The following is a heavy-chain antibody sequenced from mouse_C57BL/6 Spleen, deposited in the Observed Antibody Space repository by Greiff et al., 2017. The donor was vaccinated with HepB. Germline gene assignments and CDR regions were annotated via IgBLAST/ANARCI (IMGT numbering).Heavy chain of an antibody. CDR3: AREDGSTYWYFDV. V-gene: IGHV1-22*01. D-gene: IGHD1-1*01. CDR2: INPNNGGT. CDR1: GYTFTDYN. J-gene: IGHJ1*03. Sequence: EVHLVESGPELVKPGASVKMSCKASGYTFTDYNMHWVKQSHGKSLEWIGYINPNNGGTSYNQKFKGKATLTVNKSSSTAYMELRSLTSEDSAVYYCAREDGSTYWYFDVWGTGTTVTVSS.